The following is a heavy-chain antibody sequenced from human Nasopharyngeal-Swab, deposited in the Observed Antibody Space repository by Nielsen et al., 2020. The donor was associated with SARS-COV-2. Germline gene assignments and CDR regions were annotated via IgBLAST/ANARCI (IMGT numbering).Heavy chain of an antibody. J-gene: IGHJ5*02. V-gene: IGHV1-24*01. D-gene: IGHD3-10*01. CDR3: ATASLFTMVRGSWFDP. Sequence: SVKVSRKVSGYTLTELSMHWVRQAPGKGLEWMGGFDPEDGETIYAQKFQGRATMTEDTSTDTAYMELSSLRSEDTAVYYCATASLFTMVRGSWFDPWGQGTLVTVSS. CDR1: GYTLTELS. CDR2: FDPEDGET.